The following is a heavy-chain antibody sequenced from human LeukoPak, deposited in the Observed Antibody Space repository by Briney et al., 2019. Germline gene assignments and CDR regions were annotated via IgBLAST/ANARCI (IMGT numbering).Heavy chain of an antibody. D-gene: IGHD3-3*01. CDR1: GFTFSSYA. V-gene: IGHV3-23*01. J-gene: IGHJ4*02. CDR2: ISGSGGST. Sequence: GGSLRLSCAASGFTFSSYAMSWVRQAPGKGLEWVSGISGSGGSTYYADSVKGRFTISRDNAKNSLYLQMNSLRAEDTALYYCAKAREGVAAYYFDYWGQGTLVTVSS. CDR3: AKAREGVAAYYFDY.